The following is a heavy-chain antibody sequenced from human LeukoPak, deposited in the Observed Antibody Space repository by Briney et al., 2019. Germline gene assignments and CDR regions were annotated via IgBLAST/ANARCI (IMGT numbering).Heavy chain of an antibody. D-gene: IGHD3-10*01. CDR3: AGLGIYYGSGSAPPYYYYGMDV. CDR1: GGSINSYY. J-gene: IGHJ6*02. CDR2: IYYSGST. V-gene: IGHV4-59*08. Sequence: IPSETLSLTCTVSGGSINSYYWSWIRQPPGKGLEWIGYIYYSGSTNYNPSLKSRVTISVDTSKNQFSLKLSSVTAADTAVYYCAGLGIYYGSGSAPPYYYYGMDVWGQGTTVTVSS.